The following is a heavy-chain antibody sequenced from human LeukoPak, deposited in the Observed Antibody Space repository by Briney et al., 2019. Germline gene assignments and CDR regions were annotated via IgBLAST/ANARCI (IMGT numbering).Heavy chain of an antibody. Sequence: GRSLRLSCAASGFTFDEYAMHWVRQAPGKGLEWVSGISWNSGSIGYADSVKGRFTISRDNAKNSLYLQMNSLRAEDMALYCCATDVGVLPAAPGDYWGQGTLVTVSS. J-gene: IGHJ4*02. V-gene: IGHV3-9*03. CDR3: ATDVGVLPAAPGDY. CDR1: GFTFDEYA. CDR2: ISWNSGSI. D-gene: IGHD2-2*01.